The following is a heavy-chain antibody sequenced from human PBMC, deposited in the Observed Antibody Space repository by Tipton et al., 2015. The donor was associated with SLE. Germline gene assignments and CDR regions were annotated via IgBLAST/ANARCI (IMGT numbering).Heavy chain of an antibody. CDR3: ARDVPIIAVTGLLYYYGMDV. CDR2: INPNSGGT. D-gene: IGHD6-19*01. Sequence: QLVQSGAEVKKPGASVKVSCKASGYTFTGYYMHWVRQAPGQGLEWMGRINPNSGGTNYAQKFQGRVTMTRDTSISTAYMELSSLRSDDTAVYYCARDVPIIAVTGLLYYYGMDVWGQGTTVTVSS. CDR1: GYTFTGYY. J-gene: IGHJ6*02. V-gene: IGHV1-2*06.